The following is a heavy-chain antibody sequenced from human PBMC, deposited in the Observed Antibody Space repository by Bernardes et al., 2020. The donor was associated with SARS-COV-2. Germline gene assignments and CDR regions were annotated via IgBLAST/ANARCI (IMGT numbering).Heavy chain of an antibody. D-gene: IGHD3-3*01. J-gene: IGHJ3*01. CDR3: ATERQSLTVFGVGHDAFDF. Sequence: GGSLRLSCAASGFTFEDYTMHWVRQVPGKGLEWVSLVSWDGSTTNYADSVKGRFIISRDRSRNTVHLQMDSLRKEDTALYYCATERQSLTVFGVGHDAFDFWGQGTMVTVSS. CDR2: VSWDGSTT. V-gene: IGHV3-43*01. CDR1: GFTFEDYT.